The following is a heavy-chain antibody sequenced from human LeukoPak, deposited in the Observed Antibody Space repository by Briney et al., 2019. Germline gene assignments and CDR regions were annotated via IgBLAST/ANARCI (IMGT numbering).Heavy chain of an antibody. Sequence: GGSLRLSCAASGFTFSSYGMHWVRQAPGKGLEWVAVISYDGSNKYYADSVKGRFTISRDNSKSTLYLQMNSLRAEDTAVYYCAKAGEMATIFYWGQGTLVTVSP. D-gene: IGHD5-24*01. CDR1: GFTFSSYG. V-gene: IGHV3-30*18. J-gene: IGHJ4*02. CDR2: ISYDGSNK. CDR3: AKAGEMATIFY.